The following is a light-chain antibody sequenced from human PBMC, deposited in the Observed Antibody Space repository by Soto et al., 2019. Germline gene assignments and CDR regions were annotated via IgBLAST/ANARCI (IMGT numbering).Light chain of an antibody. CDR3: QKYNSAPWT. CDR1: QGISNY. V-gene: IGKV1-27*01. Sequence: DIQMTQSPSSLSASVGDRVTITCRASQGISNYLAWYQQKPGKVPKLLSYAVSTLQSGVPSRFSGSGSRTDFTLTISTLPPEDVATYYCQKYNSAPWTFGQGTKVEIK. J-gene: IGKJ1*01. CDR2: AVS.